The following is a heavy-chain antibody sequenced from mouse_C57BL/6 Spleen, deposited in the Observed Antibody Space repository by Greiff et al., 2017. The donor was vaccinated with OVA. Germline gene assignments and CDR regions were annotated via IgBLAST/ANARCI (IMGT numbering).Heavy chain of an antibody. D-gene: IGHD3-3*01. J-gene: IGHJ1*03. CDR1: GYTFTSYW. CDR3: ARRRDRGYFDV. V-gene: IGHV1-69*01. CDR2: IDPSDSYT. Sequence: QVQLQQPGAELVMPGASVKLSCKASGYTFTSYWMHWVKQRPGQGLEWIGEIDPSDSYTNYNQKFKGKSTLTVDKSSSTAYMQLSSLTSEDSAVYYCARRRDRGYFDVWGTGTTVTVSS.